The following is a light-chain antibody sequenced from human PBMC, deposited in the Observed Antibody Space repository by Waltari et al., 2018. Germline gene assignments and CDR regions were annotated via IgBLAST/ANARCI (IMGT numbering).Light chain of an antibody. CDR2: AAY. V-gene: IGKV3-15*01. CDR1: QSISRN. J-gene: IGKJ2*01. Sequence: EILMTQSPPTLSVSPGERATLSCRASQSISRNLAWYQQKPGQAPRLLIYAAYTRATGIPARFSGSGSGTEFTLTISSLQSEDFAVYYCQQYNNWRTFGQGTKLEIK. CDR3: QQYNNWRT.